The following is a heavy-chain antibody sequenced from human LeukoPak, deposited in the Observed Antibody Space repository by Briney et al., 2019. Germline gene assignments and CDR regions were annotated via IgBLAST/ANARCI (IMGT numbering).Heavy chain of an antibody. CDR3: ARGGEGYCSSTSCHPFDY. CDR1: GFTFSSYA. V-gene: IGHV3-30*04. CDR2: ISYDGSNK. J-gene: IGHJ4*02. Sequence: GGSLRLSCAASGFTFSSYAMHGVRQAPGKGLEWVAVISYDGSNKYYADSVKGRFTISRDNSKNTLYLQMNSLRAEDTAVYYCARGGEGYCSSTSCHPFDYWGQGTLVTVSS. D-gene: IGHD2-2*01.